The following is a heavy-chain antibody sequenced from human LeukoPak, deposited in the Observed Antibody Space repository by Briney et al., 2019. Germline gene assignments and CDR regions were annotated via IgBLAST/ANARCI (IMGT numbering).Heavy chain of an antibody. J-gene: IGHJ3*02. CDR3: ARDPRADSSGYYYPGAFDI. D-gene: IGHD3-22*01. CDR2: ISAYNGNT. CDR1: GYTFTSYG. Sequence: GASVKVSCKASGYTFTSYGISWVRQAPGQGPEWMGWISAYNGNTNYAQKLQGRVTMTTDTSTSTAYMELRSLRSDDTAVYYCARDPRADSSGYYYPGAFDIWGQGTMVTVSS. V-gene: IGHV1-18*01.